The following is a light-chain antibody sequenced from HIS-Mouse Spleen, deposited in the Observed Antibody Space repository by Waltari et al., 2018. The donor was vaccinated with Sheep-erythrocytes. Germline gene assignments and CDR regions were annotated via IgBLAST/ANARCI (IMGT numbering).Light chain of an antibody. J-gene: IGLJ1*01. V-gene: IGLV2-11*01. Sequence: QSALTQPRSVSGSPGQSVTISCTGTSSDVGGYNYVSWYQQHPGKAPKLMIYAVSKRPAGVHDRCSGSKSGNTASLTISGLQAEDEADYYCCSYAGSYNHVFATGTKVTVL. CDR2: AVS. CDR1: SSDVGGYNY. CDR3: CSYAGSYNHV.